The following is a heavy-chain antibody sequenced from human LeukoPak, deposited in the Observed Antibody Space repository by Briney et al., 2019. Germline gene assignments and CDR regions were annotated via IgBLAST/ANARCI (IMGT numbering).Heavy chain of an antibody. D-gene: IGHD3-22*01. Sequence: SVKVSCKASGGTVNSYAISWVRQAPGQGLEWMGEIIPILGGPNYAQKFQGRVTITADKFTSTAYMELSSLRSGDTAIYYCARGRYYDSSGSKDAFDIWGQGTMVSVYS. CDR1: GGTVNSYA. CDR2: IIPILGGP. V-gene: IGHV1-69*10. J-gene: IGHJ3*02. CDR3: ARGRYYDSSGSKDAFDI.